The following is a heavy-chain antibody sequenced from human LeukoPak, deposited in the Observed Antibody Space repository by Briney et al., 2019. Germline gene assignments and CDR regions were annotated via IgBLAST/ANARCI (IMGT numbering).Heavy chain of an antibody. CDR1: GDSFTSYW. V-gene: IGHV5-51*01. D-gene: IGHD5-18*01. CDR2: IYPGDSDT. Sequence: GEALQISCKGSGDSFTSYWIGWVRQLPGKGLEWMGIIYPGDSDTRYSPSFQGQVTISADKSISTAYLQWSSLKASDTAMYYCATRLLDSYTYWGQGTLVTVSS. J-gene: IGHJ4*02. CDR3: ATRLLDSYTY.